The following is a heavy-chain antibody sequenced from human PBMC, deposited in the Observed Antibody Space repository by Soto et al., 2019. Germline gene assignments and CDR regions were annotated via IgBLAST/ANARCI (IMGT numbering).Heavy chain of an antibody. Sequence: SETLSLTCTVSGDSVSSGVYYWSWIRQPPGKGLEWIGYIYYSGTADYNPSLKSRVTMSVDTSKNQFSLNLRSVTAADTALYYCTRANGITSGGRYFDYWGQGSLVTVPQ. V-gene: IGHV4-61*08. CDR3: TRANGITSGGRYFDY. J-gene: IGHJ4*02. CDR2: IYYSGTA. CDR1: GDSVSSGVYY. D-gene: IGHD1-20*01.